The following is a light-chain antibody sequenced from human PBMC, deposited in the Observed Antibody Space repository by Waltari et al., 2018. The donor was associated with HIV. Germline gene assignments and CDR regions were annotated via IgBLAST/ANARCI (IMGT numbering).Light chain of an antibody. CDR3: QQYYGDIWT. CDR1: QSVLYKSNNKNH. CDR2: WAS. J-gene: IGKJ1*01. Sequence: DIVMTQSPDSLPVSLGERATTTCKSSQSVLYKSNNKNHLAWYQHKVGQPPKLLIYWASVRESGVPERFSGSGSGTDFTLTISSLQAEDVAVYYCQQYYGDIWTFGQGTKVEIK. V-gene: IGKV4-1*01.